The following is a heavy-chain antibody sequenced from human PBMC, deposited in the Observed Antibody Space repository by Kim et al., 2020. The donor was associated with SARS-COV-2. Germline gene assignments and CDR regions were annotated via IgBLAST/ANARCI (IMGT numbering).Heavy chain of an antibody. D-gene: IGHD3-16*01. CDR2: T. CDR3: AKDAAPYTRDY. J-gene: IGHJ4*02. V-gene: IGHV3-23*01. Sequence: TYYADSVKGRFTISRDNSKNTLYLQMNSLRAEDTAVYYCAKDAAPYTRDYWGQGTLVTVSS.